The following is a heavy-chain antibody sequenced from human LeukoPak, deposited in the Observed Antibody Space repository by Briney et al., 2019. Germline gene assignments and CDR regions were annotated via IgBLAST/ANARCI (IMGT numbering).Heavy chain of an antibody. CDR2: INPSGGNT. CDR1: GDPLNNFF. Sequence: GALGEGSFQESGDPLNNFFIHWGRQGPGQGVEWMGVINPSGGNTNYAQNFQGRVTVTRDTSTSTIYMDLSSLTSEDTAVYYCARLLNGSYFYWGQGTLVTVSS. D-gene: IGHD1-26*01. V-gene: IGHV1-46*02. CDR3: ARLLNGSYFY. J-gene: IGHJ4*02.